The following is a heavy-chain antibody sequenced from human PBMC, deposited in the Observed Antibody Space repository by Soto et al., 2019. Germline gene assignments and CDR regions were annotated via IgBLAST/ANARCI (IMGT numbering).Heavy chain of an antibody. Sequence: QIQLVQSGGEVKKPGASVKVSCKSSGYNFISHSITWVRQAPGQGLEWMGRISAYNGNTNYAQKLQGRVTMTTDTSTNTADMELRSLRSDDTAVYYCARGAFCGGAPGCRDMDVWGQGTTVTVSS. CDR3: ARGAFCGGAPGCRDMDV. V-gene: IGHV1-18*01. CDR1: GYNFISHS. CDR2: ISAYNGNT. D-gene: IGHD2-21*01. J-gene: IGHJ6*02.